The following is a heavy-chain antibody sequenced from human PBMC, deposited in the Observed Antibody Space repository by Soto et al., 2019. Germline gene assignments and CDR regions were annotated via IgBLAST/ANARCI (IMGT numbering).Heavy chain of an antibody. CDR2: VDHRGST. Sequence: QVHLQQRGAGLLKPSETLSLNCVVSGESFSGYYWSWIRQTPGMGLEWIGEVDHRGSTTYNPSLKNRASISIDSSKTLFSLELTSVTAADTALYFCARYEYGNSLYGVDVWGQGTRVTVSS. CDR3: ARYEYGNSLYGVDV. V-gene: IGHV4-34*02. CDR1: GESFSGYY. D-gene: IGHD1-7*01. J-gene: IGHJ6*02.